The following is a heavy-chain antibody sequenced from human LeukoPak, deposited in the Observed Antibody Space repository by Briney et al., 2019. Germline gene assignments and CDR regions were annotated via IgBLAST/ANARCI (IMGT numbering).Heavy chain of an antibody. CDR3: ASSGYSNFWSGYYHHFDY. CDR2: INPSGGST. J-gene: IGHJ4*02. D-gene: IGHD3-3*01. V-gene: IGHV1-46*01. CDR1: GYTFTSYY. Sequence: GASVKVSCKASGYTFTSYYMHWVRQAPGQGLEWMGIINPSGGSTSYAQKFQGRVTMTRDTSISTAYMELSRLRSDDTAVYYCASSGYSNFWSGYYHHFDYWGQGTLVTVSS.